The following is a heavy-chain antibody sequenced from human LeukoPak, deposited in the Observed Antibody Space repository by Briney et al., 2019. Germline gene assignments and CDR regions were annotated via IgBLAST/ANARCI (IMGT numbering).Heavy chain of an antibody. Sequence: GGSLRLSCAASGYTFTSYGISWVRQAPGQGLEWMGWISAYNGNTNYAQKLQGRVTMTTDTSTSTAYMELRSLRSDDTAVYYCARDKLGYCSSTSCYKLGYYYYGMDVWGQGTTVTVSS. J-gene: IGHJ6*02. D-gene: IGHD2-2*02. CDR2: ISAYNGNT. V-gene: IGHV1-18*01. CDR1: GYTFTSYG. CDR3: ARDKLGYCSSTSCYKLGYYYYGMDV.